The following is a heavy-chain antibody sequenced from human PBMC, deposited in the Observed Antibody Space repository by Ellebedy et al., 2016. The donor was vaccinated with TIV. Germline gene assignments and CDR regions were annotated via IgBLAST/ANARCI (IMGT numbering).Heavy chain of an antibody. CDR1: GFTFSSYA. D-gene: IGHD1-26*01. J-gene: IGHJ4*02. V-gene: IGHV3-64*01. CDR2: ISSNGGST. CDR3: AREMGATYDY. Sequence: GGSLRLXXAASGFTFSSYAMHWVRQAPGKGLEYVSAISSNGGSTYYANSVKGRFTISRDNSKNTLYLQMGSLRAEDMAVYYCAREMGATYDYWGQGTLVTVSS.